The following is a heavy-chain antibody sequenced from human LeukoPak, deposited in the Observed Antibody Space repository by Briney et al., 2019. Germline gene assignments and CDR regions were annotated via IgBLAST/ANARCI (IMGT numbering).Heavy chain of an antibody. Sequence: ASVKVSCKASGYTLTGYYMHWVRQAPGQGLEWMGWINPNSGGTNYAQKFQGRVTMTRDTSISTAYMELSRLRSDDTAVYYCARDPGAAAAGMDGFDYWGQGTLVTVSS. J-gene: IGHJ4*02. CDR2: INPNSGGT. CDR3: ARDPGAAAAGMDGFDY. D-gene: IGHD6-13*01. V-gene: IGHV1-2*02. CDR1: GYTLTGYY.